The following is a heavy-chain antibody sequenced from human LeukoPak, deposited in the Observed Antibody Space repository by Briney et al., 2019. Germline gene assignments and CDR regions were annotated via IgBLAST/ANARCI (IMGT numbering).Heavy chain of an antibody. J-gene: IGHJ4*02. CDR3: ATRDGLTH. V-gene: IGHV4-4*02. Sequence: PSETLSLTCAVCGASINNNNWWTWARQPPGKGLEWVGEIFPSGSTNYKPSLKSRVTISMDKSKNQFSLRLNSVTAADTAVYYCATRDGLTHWCQGTLVTVSS. D-gene: IGHD2-15*01. CDR2: IFPSGST. CDR1: GASINNNNW.